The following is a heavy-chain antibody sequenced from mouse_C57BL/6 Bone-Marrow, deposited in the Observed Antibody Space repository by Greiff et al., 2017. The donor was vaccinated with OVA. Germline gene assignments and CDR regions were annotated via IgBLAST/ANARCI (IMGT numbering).Heavy chain of an antibody. Sequence: EVKLQESGAELVRPGASVKLSCTASGFNIKDDYMHWVKERPEQGLEWIGWIDPENGDTEYASKFQGKATITADTSSKTVYLQLSSLTSEDTAVYYCANGGTTVHYWGQGTTLTVSS. J-gene: IGHJ2*01. CDR2: IDPENGDT. CDR3: ANGGTTVHY. D-gene: IGHD1-1*01. V-gene: IGHV14-4*01. CDR1: GFNIKDDY.